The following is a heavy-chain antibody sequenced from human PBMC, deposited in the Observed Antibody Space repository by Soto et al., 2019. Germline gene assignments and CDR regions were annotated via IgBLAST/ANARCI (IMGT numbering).Heavy chain of an antibody. CDR2: IDGVGTGT. Sequence: GGSLRLSCAASGFTFTNYWMHWVRQVPGKGLVWVSRIDGVGTGTSYSDSVRGRFTISRDNAENTLYPQMNSLRAEDTAVYYCTKVFEYWGQGTLVPVSS. CDR1: GFTFTNYW. J-gene: IGHJ4*02. CDR3: TKVFEY. V-gene: IGHV3-74*01.